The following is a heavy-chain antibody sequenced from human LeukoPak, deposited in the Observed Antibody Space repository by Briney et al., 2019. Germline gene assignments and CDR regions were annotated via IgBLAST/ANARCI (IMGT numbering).Heavy chain of an antibody. V-gene: IGHV4-59*01. CDR1: GGSISSYY. Sequence: PSETLSLTCTVSGGSISSYYWSWIRQPPGKGLEWLGYIYYSGSTNYNPSLKSRVTISVDTSKNQFSLKLSSVTAADTAVYYCARDRYYGSGSLFRGMDVWGQGTTVTVSS. CDR3: ARDRYYGSGSLFRGMDV. CDR2: IYYSGST. J-gene: IGHJ6*02. D-gene: IGHD3-10*01.